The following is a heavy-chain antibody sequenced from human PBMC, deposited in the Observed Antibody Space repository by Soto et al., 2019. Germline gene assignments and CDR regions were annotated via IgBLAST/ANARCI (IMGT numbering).Heavy chain of an antibody. V-gene: IGHV3-48*02. CDR3: ARDPPGYSYGYVY. D-gene: IGHD5-18*01. Sequence: PGGSLRLSCAASGFTFSSYAMSWVRQAPGKGLEWVSYISDSSSTIHYADSVKGRFTISRDNAKNSLYLQMDSLRDEDTAVYYCARDPPGYSYGYVYWGQGTLVTVSS. CDR1: GFTFSSYA. J-gene: IGHJ4*02. CDR2: ISDSSSTI.